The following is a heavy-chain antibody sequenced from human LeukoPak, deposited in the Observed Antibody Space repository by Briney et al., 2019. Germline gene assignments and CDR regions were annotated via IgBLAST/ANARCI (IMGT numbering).Heavy chain of an antibody. J-gene: IGHJ3*02. D-gene: IGHD3-9*01. V-gene: IGHV5-51*01. CDR2: IYPGDSDT. CDR1: GYSFTSYW. Sequence: GKSLKMSCKGSGYSFTSYWIGWVRQMPGKGLEWMGIIYPGDSDTRYSPSFQGQVTISADKSISTAYLQWSSLKASDTAMYYCARQELRYFDWTSLPDAFDIWGQGTMVTVSS. CDR3: ARQELRYFDWTSLPDAFDI.